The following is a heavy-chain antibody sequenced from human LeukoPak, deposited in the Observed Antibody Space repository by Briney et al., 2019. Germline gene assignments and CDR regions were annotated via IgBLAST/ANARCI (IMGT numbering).Heavy chain of an antibody. V-gene: IGHV4-4*07. D-gene: IGHD5-24*01. CDR2: FYNSGGA. CDR3: ARSRDAYNFYWFDS. Sequence: PSETLSLTCSICGGAITSHYWTWIRQPPGKGLEWIGHFYNSGGAKYNSSLKSRVAISVDTSKNQFFLSLSSLTAADTAVYYCARSRDAYNFYWFDSWGQGTRITVSS. J-gene: IGHJ5*01. CDR1: GGAITSHY.